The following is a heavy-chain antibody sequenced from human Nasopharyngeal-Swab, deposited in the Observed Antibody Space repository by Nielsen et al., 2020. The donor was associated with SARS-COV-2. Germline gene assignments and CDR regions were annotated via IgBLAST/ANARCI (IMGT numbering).Heavy chain of an antibody. CDR1: GFTFSSYW. D-gene: IGHD6-19*01. J-gene: IGHJ4*02. Sequence: GGSLRLSCAASGFTFSSYWMSWVRQAPGKGLEWVANIKQDGSEKYYVDSVKGRFTVSRDNSKDTLYLQMSSLRADDTAVYYCAKSGGGWYQGDWGQGTLVTVSS. V-gene: IGHV3-7*03. CDR3: AKSGGGWYQGD. CDR2: IKQDGSEK.